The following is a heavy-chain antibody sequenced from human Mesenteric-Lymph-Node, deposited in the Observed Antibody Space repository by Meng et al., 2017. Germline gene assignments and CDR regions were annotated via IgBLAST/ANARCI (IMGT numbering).Heavy chain of an antibody. CDR3: ARSGPIWFGELSRGEIDY. V-gene: IGHV4-4*02. J-gene: IGHJ4*02. D-gene: IGHD3-10*01. CDR2: IYHSGST. CDR1: GGSISSMNC. Sequence: VPLQAPCRGPRNLSGTLSLTCAVSGGSISSMNCGSWFRQPPGKGLEWIGEIYHSGSTNYNPSLKSRVTISVDKSKNQFSLKLSSVTAADTAVYYCARSGPIWFGELSRGEIDYWGQGTLVTVSS.